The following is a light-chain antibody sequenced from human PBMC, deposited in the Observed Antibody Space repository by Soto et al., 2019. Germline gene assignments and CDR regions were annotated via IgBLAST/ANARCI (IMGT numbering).Light chain of an antibody. CDR1: SSNIESNF. V-gene: IGLV1-47*01. CDR2: RND. J-gene: IGLJ2*01. Sequence: QSVLTQPPSASGTPGQRVTISCSGSSSNIESNFVYWYQQLPGTAPKVVIYRNDQRPSGVPDRFSGSKSGTSASLAISGLRSEDEADYSCAVWDDSVSVVVFGGGTQLTVL. CDR3: AVWDDSVSVVV.